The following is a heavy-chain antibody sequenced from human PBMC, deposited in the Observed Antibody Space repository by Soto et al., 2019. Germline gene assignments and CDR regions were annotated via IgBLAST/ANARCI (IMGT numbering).Heavy chain of an antibody. V-gene: IGHV4-30-2*01. Sequence: QLQLQESGSGLVKPSQTLSLTCAVSGGSISSGGYSWSWIRQPPGKGLEWTGYIYHSGSTYYNPSLKSRVTISVDRAKNQFSLQLSSVTAADTAVYDCARGGKTVTTFDYWGQGTLVTVSS. J-gene: IGHJ4*02. CDR2: IYHSGST. D-gene: IGHD4-17*01. CDR1: GGSISSGGYS. CDR3: ARGGKTVTTFDY.